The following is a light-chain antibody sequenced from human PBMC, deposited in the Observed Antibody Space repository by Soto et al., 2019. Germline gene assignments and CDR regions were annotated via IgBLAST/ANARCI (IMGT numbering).Light chain of an antibody. V-gene: IGKV1-27*01. Sequence: DIQMTQSPSSLSASVGDSVTITCRASQGISNYLAWYQQKPGKVPKLLIYSASTLQSGVPARFSGSGSGTDFTLTISSLQPEDVATYYCQKYNSAPWTFGQGTKVEIK. CDR1: QGISNY. CDR2: SAS. J-gene: IGKJ1*01. CDR3: QKYNSAPWT.